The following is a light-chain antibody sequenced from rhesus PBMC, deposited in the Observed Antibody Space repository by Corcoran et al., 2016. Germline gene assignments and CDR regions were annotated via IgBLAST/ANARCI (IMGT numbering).Light chain of an antibody. CDR2: GAS. CDR1: QRVSSY. J-gene: IGKJ2*01. V-gene: IGKV3-10*01. Sequence: QVILTQSPATLSLSPGERATLSCRASQRVSSYLAWYQQKPGQAPRLLIYGASSRATGIPDRISGSGSGTDFTLTISSLEPEDVGVYHCYQHSSGYSFGQGTKVEIK. CDR3: YQHSSGYS.